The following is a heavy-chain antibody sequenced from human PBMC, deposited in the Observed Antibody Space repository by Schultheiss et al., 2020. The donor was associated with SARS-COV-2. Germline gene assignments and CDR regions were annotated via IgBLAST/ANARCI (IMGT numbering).Heavy chain of an antibody. J-gene: IGHJ6*03. CDR1: GFTVSSNY. CDR3: AKSASYYYYYYMDV. CDR2: IYSGGST. Sequence: GGSLRLSCAASGFTVSSNYMSWVRQAPGKGLEWVSVIYSGGSTYYADSVKGRFTISRDNSKNTLYLQMNSLRAEDTAVYYCAKSASYYYYYYMDVWGKGTTVTGSS. V-gene: IGHV3-53*01.